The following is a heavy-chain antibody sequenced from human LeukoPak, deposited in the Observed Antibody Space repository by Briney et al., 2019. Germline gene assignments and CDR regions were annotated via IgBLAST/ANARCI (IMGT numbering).Heavy chain of an antibody. CDR3: AIPGAPSIGY. CDR2: IWYDGSNK. J-gene: IGHJ4*02. CDR1: GFTFSSYG. D-gene: IGHD2/OR15-2a*01. V-gene: IGHV3-33*01. Sequence: PGGSLRLSCAASGFTFSSYGMHWVRQAPGKGLEWVAVIWYDGSNKYYADSVKGRFTISRDNSKNTLYLRMNSLRAEDTAVYYCAIPGAPSIGYWGQGTLVTVSS.